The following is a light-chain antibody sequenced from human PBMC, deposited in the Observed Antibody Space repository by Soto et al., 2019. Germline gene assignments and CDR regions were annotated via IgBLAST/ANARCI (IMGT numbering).Light chain of an antibody. CDR3: SSYTSTRTIV. CDR2: EVS. V-gene: IGLV2-14*01. J-gene: IGLJ2*01. CDR1: SSDVGGYNY. Sequence: QSALTQPASVSGSPGQSITISCTGTSSDVGGYNYVSWYQQHPGKAPKLMIYEVSNRPSGVSNRFSGSKSGNTASLTISGLQAEDEADYYCSSYTSTRTIVFGGGPKVTVL.